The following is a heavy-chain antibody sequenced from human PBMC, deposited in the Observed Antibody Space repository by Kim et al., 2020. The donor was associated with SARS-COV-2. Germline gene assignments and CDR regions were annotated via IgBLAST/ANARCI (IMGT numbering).Heavy chain of an antibody. V-gene: IGHV6-1*01. CDR1: GDSVSSNSAA. CDR2: TYYRSKWYN. CDR3: ARVWQQLAQPHWYFDL. D-gene: IGHD6-13*01. Sequence: SQTLSLTCAISGDSVSSNSAAWNWIRQSPSRGLAWLGRTYYRSKWYNDYAVSVKSRITINPDTSKNQFSLQLNSVTPEDTAVYYCARVWQQLAQPHWYFDLWGRGTLVTVSS. J-gene: IGHJ2*01.